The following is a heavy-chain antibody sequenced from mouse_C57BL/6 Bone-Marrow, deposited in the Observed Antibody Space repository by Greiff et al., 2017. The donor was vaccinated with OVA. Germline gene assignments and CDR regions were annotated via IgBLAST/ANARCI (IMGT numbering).Heavy chain of an antibody. CDR3: ARGHYDGYYPAWFAY. D-gene: IGHD2-3*01. CDR1: GYTFTDYN. Sequence: VQLQQSGPELVKPGASVKMSCKASGYTFTDYNMHWVKQSHGKSLEWIGYINPNNGGTSYNQKFKGKATLTVNKSSSTAYMELRSLTSEDSAVYYCARGHYDGYYPAWFAYWGQGTLVTVSA. J-gene: IGHJ3*01. V-gene: IGHV1-22*01. CDR2: INPNNGGT.